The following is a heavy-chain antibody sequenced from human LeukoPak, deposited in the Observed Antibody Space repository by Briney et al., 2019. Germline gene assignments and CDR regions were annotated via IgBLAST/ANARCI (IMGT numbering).Heavy chain of an antibody. CDR3: ARGPVGATKGGGFDY. Sequence: ASVKVSCKASGYTFTSYAMHWVRQAPGQRLEWMGWINAGNGNTKYSQKFQGRVTITRDTTASTAYMELSSLRSEDTAVYYCARGPVGATKGGGFDYWGQGTLVTVSS. D-gene: IGHD1-26*01. CDR1: GYTFTSYA. J-gene: IGHJ4*02. V-gene: IGHV1-3*01. CDR2: INAGNGNT.